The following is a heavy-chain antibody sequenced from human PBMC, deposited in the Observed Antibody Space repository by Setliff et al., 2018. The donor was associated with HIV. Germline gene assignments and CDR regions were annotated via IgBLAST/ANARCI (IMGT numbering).Heavy chain of an antibody. CDR2: MTASGSNI. D-gene: IGHD1-26*01. CDR1: GFTFSIYE. CDR3: ARDRGRPDSFDI. J-gene: IGHJ3*02. Sequence: GESLKISCAASGFTFSIYEMNWVRQAPGKGLEWVSYMTASGSNIYYADSVKGRFTMSRDNAKNTLYLQMNSLRAEDTALYFCARDRGRPDSFDIWGQGTMVTVSS. V-gene: IGHV3-48*03.